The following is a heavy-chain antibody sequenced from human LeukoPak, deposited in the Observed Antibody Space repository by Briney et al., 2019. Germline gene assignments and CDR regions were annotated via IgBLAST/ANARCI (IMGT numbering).Heavy chain of an antibody. CDR2: ILHDGSTK. V-gene: IGHV3-30*03. D-gene: IGHD6-13*01. CDR1: GFIFSSYV. CDR3: VNIAATGPDY. J-gene: IGHJ4*02. Sequence: GRSLRLSCAASGFIFSSYVLHWVRQAPGKGLEWVAVILHDGSTKYYVDSVKGRFTISRYNSKNTLYLQMNSLRPEDTAVYYCVNIAATGPDYWGQGTLVTVSS.